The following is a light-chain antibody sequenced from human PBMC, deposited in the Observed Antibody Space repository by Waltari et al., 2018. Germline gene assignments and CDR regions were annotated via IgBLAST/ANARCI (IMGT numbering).Light chain of an antibody. CDR3: TSYGGDNNIVI. V-gene: IGLV2-8*01. CDR1: TNDIGSYNH. Sequence: QSALTQPPSASGSPGQSVTISCIATTNDIGSYNHVSWYQQHPGKAPKFIIFEVNKRPSGVPDRFSGSKSGNTASLTVSGLQAEDEADYYCTSYGGDNNIVIFGGGTKLTVL. CDR2: EVN. J-gene: IGLJ2*01.